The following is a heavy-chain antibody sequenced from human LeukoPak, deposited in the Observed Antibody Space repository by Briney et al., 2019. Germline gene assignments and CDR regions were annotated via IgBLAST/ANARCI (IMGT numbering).Heavy chain of an antibody. CDR1: GFTFSSYG. J-gene: IGHJ4*02. CDR3: AKDVKSDYGSSGYYGFDY. CDR2: ISGSGGST. V-gene: IGHV3-23*01. Sequence: GGTLRLSCAASGFTFSSYGMSWVRQAPGKGLEWVSAISGSGGSTYYADSVKGRFTISRDNSKNTLYLQMNSLRAEDTAIYYCAKDVKSDYGSSGYYGFDYWGQGTLVTVSS. D-gene: IGHD3-22*01.